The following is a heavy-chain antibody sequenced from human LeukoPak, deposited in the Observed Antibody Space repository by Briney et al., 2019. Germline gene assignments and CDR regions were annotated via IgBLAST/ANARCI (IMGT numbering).Heavy chain of an antibody. J-gene: IGHJ4*02. CDR1: GFTFSSHC. CDR3: ARGTAGGVINWGIDY. CDR2: IKQDGSGK. D-gene: IGHD3-16*02. Sequence: GGSLTLSCAASGFTFSSHCMNWAPQAPGKARVGLANIKQDGSGKYYVDSVKGRFTISRDNAKNSLYLQMNSLRAEDTAVYYCARGTAGGVINWGIDYWGQGTLVTVSS. V-gene: IGHV3-7*01.